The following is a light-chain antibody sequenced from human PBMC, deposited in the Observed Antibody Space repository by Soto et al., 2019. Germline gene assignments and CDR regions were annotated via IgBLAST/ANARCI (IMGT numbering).Light chain of an antibody. CDR2: DVS. J-gene: IGLJ1*01. CDR3: SSYTSSSTPLYV. Sequence: QSALTQPASVSGSPGQSITISCTGTSSDVVGYNYVSWYQQHPGKAPKLMIYDVSNRPSGVSNRFSGSKSGNTASLTISGLQAEDEADYYCSSYTSSSTPLYVFGPGTMVTVL. V-gene: IGLV2-14*01. CDR1: SSDVVGYNY.